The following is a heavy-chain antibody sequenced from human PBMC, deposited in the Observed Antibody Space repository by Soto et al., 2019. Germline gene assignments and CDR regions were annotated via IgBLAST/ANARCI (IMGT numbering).Heavy chain of an antibody. V-gene: IGHV1-18*01. CDR1: GYTFTSYG. Sequence: ASVNVSCKASGYTFTSYGISWVRQAPGQGLEWMGWISAYNGNTNYAQKLQGRVTMTTDTSTSTAYMELRSLRSDDTAVYYCARNPGWRVATTEYYYYGMDVWGQGTTVTVSS. CDR2: ISAYNGNT. J-gene: IGHJ6*02. D-gene: IGHD5-12*01. CDR3: ARNPGWRVATTEYYYYGMDV.